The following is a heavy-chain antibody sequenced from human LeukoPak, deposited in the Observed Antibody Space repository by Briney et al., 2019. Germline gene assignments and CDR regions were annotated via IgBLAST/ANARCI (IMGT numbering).Heavy chain of an antibody. V-gene: IGHV3-23*01. D-gene: IGHD5-24*01. CDR3: ARGTRRDGYNFSGY. Sequence: GGSLRLSCAASGFTFSSYAMSWVRQAPGKGLEWVSAISGSGGSTYYADSVKGQFTISRDNSKNTLYLQMNSLRAEDTAVYYCARGTRRDGYNFSGYWGQGTLVTVSS. J-gene: IGHJ4*02. CDR1: GFTFSSYA. CDR2: ISGSGGST.